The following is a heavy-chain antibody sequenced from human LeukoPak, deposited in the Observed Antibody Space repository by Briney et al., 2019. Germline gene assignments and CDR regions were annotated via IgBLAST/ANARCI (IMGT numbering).Heavy chain of an antibody. CDR3: VRWDTAMVTGFDP. Sequence: GGSPRLSCAASGFTFSDYYMSWIRQAPGKGLEWVSYISSSGSTIYYADSVKGRFTISRDNAKNSLYLQMNSLRAEDTAVYYCVRWDTAMVTGFDPWGQGTLVTVSS. CDR1: GFTFSDYY. D-gene: IGHD5-18*01. J-gene: IGHJ5*02. CDR2: ISSSGSTI. V-gene: IGHV3-11*01.